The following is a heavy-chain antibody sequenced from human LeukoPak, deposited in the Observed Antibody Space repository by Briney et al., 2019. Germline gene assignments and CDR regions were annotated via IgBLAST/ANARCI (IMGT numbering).Heavy chain of an antibody. D-gene: IGHD2-15*01. CDR3: ARGYCSGGRCRPGDD. V-gene: IGHV1-46*01. Sequence: GASVKVSCKASGYTFTGYYMHWVRQAPGQGLEWVGIINPSGGSTTYAQNFQGRVTMTRDTSTSTVYMELSSLRSEDTAVYYCARGYCSGGRCRPGDDWGQGTLVTVSS. J-gene: IGHJ4*02. CDR2: INPSGGST. CDR1: GYTFTGYY.